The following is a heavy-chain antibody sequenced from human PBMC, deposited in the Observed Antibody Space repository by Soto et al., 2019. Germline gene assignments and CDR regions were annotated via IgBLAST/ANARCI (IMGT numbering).Heavy chain of an antibody. V-gene: IGHV4-30-2*01. CDR3: ARVPDV. J-gene: IGHJ6*02. CDR2: IYHSGST. CDR1: GGSISSGGYS. Sequence: HLQLQESGSGLVKPSQILSVTCAVSGGSISSGGYSWSWIRQPPGKGLEWIGYIYHSGSTYYNPSLKSRVTISVDRSKNQFSLKLSSVTAADTAVYSCARVPDVWGQGTTVTVS.